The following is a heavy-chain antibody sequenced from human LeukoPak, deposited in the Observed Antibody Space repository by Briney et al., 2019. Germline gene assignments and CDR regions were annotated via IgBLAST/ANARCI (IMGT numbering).Heavy chain of an antibody. D-gene: IGHD6-13*01. J-gene: IGHJ5*02. CDR2: IKDDGSQK. Sequence: GGSLRLSYAPSGFNFIKYWMTWVRQVPGKGLEWVANIKDDGSQKYYVDSVKGRFTISRDNGKKSLYLQMNSLRGEDTAVYYCARDTSRGFDPWGQGTLVTVSS. CDR3: ARDTSRGFDP. V-gene: IGHV3-7*01. CDR1: GFNFIKYW.